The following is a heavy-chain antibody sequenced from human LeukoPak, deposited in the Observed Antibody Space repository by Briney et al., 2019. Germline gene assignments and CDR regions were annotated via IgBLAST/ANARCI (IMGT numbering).Heavy chain of an antibody. Sequence: KLGGSLRLSCAASGFIFSDYYMSWMRQAPGKGPEWLSYIESNSSSTNYADSVKGRFTISRDNVKNTLDLQMNSLRAEDTAVYYCARTQCSSTRCSHYFGSWGQGTLVTVSS. CDR3: ARTQCSSTRCSHYFGS. J-gene: IGHJ4*02. CDR2: IESNSSST. V-gene: IGHV3-11*03. D-gene: IGHD2-2*01. CDR1: GFIFSDYY.